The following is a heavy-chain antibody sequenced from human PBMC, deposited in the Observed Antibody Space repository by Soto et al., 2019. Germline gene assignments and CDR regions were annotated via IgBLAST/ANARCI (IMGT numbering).Heavy chain of an antibody. CDR3: AKTAAGVSGYFDL. J-gene: IGHJ2*01. CDR2: ISYDGSDK. Sequence: PGGSLRLSCAASGFTFSNFGIHWVRQAPGKGLEWVALISYDGSDKYYADSVKGRFTISRDNSKNTLFLQMNSLRAEDTAVYYCAKTAAGVSGYFDLWGRGTLVTVSS. V-gene: IGHV3-30*18. D-gene: IGHD6-13*01. CDR1: GFTFSNFG.